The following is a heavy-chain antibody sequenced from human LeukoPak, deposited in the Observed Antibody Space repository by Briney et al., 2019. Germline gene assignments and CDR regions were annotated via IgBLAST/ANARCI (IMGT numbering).Heavy chain of an antibody. CDR3: AREGTGITRGLDY. CDR1: GFTFTRAW. D-gene: IGHD1-7*01. CDR2: IKEDGSED. J-gene: IGHJ4*02. V-gene: IGHV3-7*01. Sequence: GGSLRLSCAASGFTFTRAWMSWVRQAPGKGLEWVANIKEDGSEDYYADSVKGRFAISKDNAKYSLYLQMNSLRAEDTAMYYCAREGTGITRGLDYWGQGTLVTVSS.